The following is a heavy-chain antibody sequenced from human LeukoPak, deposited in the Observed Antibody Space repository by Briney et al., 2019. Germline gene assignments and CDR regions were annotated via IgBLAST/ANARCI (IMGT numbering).Heavy chain of an antibody. J-gene: IGHJ4*02. V-gene: IGHV4-59*01. CDR3: ARTGYSSGWSIPGGYFDY. CDR2: IYYSGST. Sequence: SETLSLTCTVSGDSIRGYYWSWIRQSPGKGLEWIGYIYYSGSTNYNPSLKSRVTISVDTSKNQFSLKLSSVTAADTAVYYCARTGYSSGWSIPGGYFDYWGQGTLVTVSS. CDR1: GDSIRGYY. D-gene: IGHD6-19*01.